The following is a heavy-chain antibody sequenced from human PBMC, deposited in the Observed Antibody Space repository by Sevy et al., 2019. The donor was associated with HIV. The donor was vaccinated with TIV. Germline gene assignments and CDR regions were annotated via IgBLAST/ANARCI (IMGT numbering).Heavy chain of an antibody. CDR1: GFTVSSNY. Sequence: GGSLRLSCAASGFTVSSNYMSWVRQAPGKGLEWVSVIYSGGSTYYADSVKGRFTISRDNSKNTLYLQMNSLRAEDTAVYYCARGAIGYYLDYWGQGTLVTVSS. D-gene: IGHD3-10*01. J-gene: IGHJ4*02. CDR2: IYSGGST. CDR3: ARGAIGYYLDY. V-gene: IGHV3-53*01.